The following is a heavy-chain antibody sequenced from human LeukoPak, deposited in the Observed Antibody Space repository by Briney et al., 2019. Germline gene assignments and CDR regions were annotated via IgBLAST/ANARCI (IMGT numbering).Heavy chain of an antibody. CDR1: GIAFSNSI. CDR2: MSYDGFSK. J-gene: IGHJ4*02. D-gene: IGHD3-9*01. Sequence: GGSLRLSCVASGIAFSNSIMHWVRQAPGKGLEWVSAMSYDGFSKYYADSMKGRLTISRDDSKNTVYLQMKSLRPEDTAVYYCASKVRYLEYWGQGTLVTVSS. CDR3: ASKVRYLEY. V-gene: IGHV3-30*04.